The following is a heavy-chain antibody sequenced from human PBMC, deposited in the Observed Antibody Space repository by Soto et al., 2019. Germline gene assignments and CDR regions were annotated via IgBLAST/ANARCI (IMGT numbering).Heavy chain of an antibody. J-gene: IGHJ3*01. Sequence: PVQSLKISCKGSGYRLTIYWISWVRQMTGKGLEWMGRIDPSDSYTNYSPSFQGHVTISADKSISTAYLQWSSLKASDTAMYYCARSLGTTVVPSGVFAFWGKGTLVTVSS. V-gene: IGHV5-10-1*01. CDR2: IDPSDSYT. CDR3: ARSLGTTVVPSGVFAF. D-gene: IGHD4-17*01. CDR1: GYRLTIYW.